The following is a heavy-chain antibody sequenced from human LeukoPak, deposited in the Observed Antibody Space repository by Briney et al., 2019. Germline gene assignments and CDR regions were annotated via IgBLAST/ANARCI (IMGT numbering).Heavy chain of an antibody. Sequence: GSSVKVSCKASGRTFISYIIRWVRQAPGQGLEWMGRIIPFLGIANYAHKFHGRVTITADKSTSTTYMELSSLRSEDTAVHYCGRESSSWYSNYYYYYMDVWGKGTTVTVSS. D-gene: IGHD6-13*01. J-gene: IGHJ6*03. V-gene: IGHV1-69*04. CDR3: GRESSSWYSNYYYYYMDV. CDR2: IIPFLGIA. CDR1: GRTFISYI.